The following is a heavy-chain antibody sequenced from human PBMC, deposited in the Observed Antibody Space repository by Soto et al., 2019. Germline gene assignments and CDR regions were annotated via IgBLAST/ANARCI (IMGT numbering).Heavy chain of an antibody. CDR2: ISYDGSNK. D-gene: IGHD4-17*01. Sequence: QVQLVESGGGVVQPGRSLRLSCAASGFTFSSYAMHWVRQAPGKGLEWVAVISYDGSNKYYADSVKGRFTISRDNSKNTLYLQMNSLRAEDTAVYYCARGSTVTTKRNYYYGMDVWGQGTTVTVSS. J-gene: IGHJ6*02. CDR1: GFTFSSYA. V-gene: IGHV3-30-3*01. CDR3: ARGSTVTTKRNYYYGMDV.